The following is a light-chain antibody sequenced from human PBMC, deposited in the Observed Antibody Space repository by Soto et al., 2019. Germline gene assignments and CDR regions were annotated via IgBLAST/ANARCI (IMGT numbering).Light chain of an antibody. V-gene: IGKV1-33*01. CDR2: DGS. J-gene: IGKJ3*01. Sequence: DIQMTQSPSSLSASVGDRVTITCQASQGVNNNLNWYQQKPGKAPKLLIYDGSNLETGVPSRFSGSGSGTDFTLTISRLEPEDFAVYSCQQYGGSPLFTFGPGTRVDLK. CDR1: QGVNNN. CDR3: QQYGGSPLFT.